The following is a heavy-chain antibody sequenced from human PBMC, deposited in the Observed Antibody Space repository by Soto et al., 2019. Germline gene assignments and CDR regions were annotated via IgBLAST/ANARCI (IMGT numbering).Heavy chain of an antibody. CDR1: GFTFSDYY. V-gene: IGHV3-11*01. Sequence: QVQLVESGGGLVKPGGSLRLSCAASGFTFSDYYMSWIRQAPGKGLEWVSYISSSGSTIYYADSVKGRFTISRDNAKNSLYLQMNSRSAEDTAVYYCARDRGRAVFYRRLAYFDYWGQGTLVTVSS. CDR3: ARDRGRAVFYRRLAYFDY. CDR2: ISSSGSTI. J-gene: IGHJ4*02. D-gene: IGHD6-25*01.